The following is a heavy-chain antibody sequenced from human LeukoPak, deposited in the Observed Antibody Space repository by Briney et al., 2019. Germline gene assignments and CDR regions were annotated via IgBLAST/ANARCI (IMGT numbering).Heavy chain of an antibody. CDR2: ISGSGGST. V-gene: IGHV3-23*01. CDR3: ARWGPSVGAGDY. CDR1: GFTFSSYA. Sequence: PGGSLRLSCAASGFTFSSYAMSWVRQAPGKGLEWVSAISGSGGSTYYADSVKGRFTISRDNSKNTLYLQMNSLRAEDAAVYYCARWGPSVGAGDYWGQGTLVTVSS. J-gene: IGHJ4*02. D-gene: IGHD4-23*01.